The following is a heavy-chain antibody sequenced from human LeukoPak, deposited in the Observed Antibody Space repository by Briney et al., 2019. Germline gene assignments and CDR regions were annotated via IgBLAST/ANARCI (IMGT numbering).Heavy chain of an antibody. D-gene: IGHD6-6*01. Sequence: PSETLSLTCTVSGGSINNSYWTWIRQPPGKGLEWIGHIYYSGSANYSPSLKSRVTISVDTSKNQFSLKLSSVTAADTAVYYCARLSSLANIAARGRTWLDPWGQGSLVTVSS. CDR1: GGSINNSY. CDR3: ARLSSLANIAARGRTWLDP. CDR2: IYYSGSA. V-gene: IGHV4-59*01. J-gene: IGHJ5*02.